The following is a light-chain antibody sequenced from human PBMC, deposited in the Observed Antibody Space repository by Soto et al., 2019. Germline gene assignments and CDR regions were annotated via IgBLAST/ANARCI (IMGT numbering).Light chain of an antibody. CDR2: EAS. Sequence: IQMTQSPYSLSAFVGDSVTISCRASQNINKNLNWYQQKSGKAPSLLMYEASTLQSGVPSRFSGSGSGTDFTLAITNLQPEDFATYYCQQSFHTPYTLGKGTKLEI. CDR1: QNINKN. J-gene: IGKJ2*01. V-gene: IGKV1-39*01. CDR3: QQSFHTPYT.